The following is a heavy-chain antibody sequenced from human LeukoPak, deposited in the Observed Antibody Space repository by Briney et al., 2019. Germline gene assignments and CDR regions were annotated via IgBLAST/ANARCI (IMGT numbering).Heavy chain of an antibody. Sequence: GRSLRHSCAASGFIFSSYGMHWVRQAPGKGLEWVAVISYDGSNKYYADSVKGRFTISRDNSKNTLYLQMNSLRAEDTAVYYCARGAPPDYWGQGTLVTVSS. CDR3: ARGAPPDY. J-gene: IGHJ4*02. CDR2: ISYDGSNK. V-gene: IGHV3-30*19. CDR1: GFIFSSYG.